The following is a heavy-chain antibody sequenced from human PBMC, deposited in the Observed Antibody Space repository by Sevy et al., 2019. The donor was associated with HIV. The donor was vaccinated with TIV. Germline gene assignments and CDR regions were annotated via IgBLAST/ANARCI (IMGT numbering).Heavy chain of an antibody. D-gene: IGHD6-19*01. J-gene: IGHJ4*02. V-gene: IGHV3-30*14. Sequence: GGSLRLSCAASGFTFSGHAMHWVRQAPGKGLEWVALISYDGVIKYYAESVKGRFTISRDNSKNTLYLQMNSLRADDTAVYYCAREAGYSTGWSPGNYWGQGTLVTVSS. CDR3: AREAGYSTGWSPGNY. CDR2: ISYDGVIK. CDR1: GFTFSGHA.